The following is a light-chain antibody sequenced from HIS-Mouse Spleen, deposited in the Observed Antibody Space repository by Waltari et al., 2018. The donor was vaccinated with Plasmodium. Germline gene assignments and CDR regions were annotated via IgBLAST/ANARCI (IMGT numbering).Light chain of an antibody. CDR3: QQYYSYPFT. J-gene: IGKJ3*01. CDR1: PGISSY. Sequence: AIRMTQSPSSFSASTGDRVTLTCRASPGISSYLAWYQQKPGKAPKLLIYAASTLQSGVPSRFSGSGSGTDFTLTISCLQSEDFATYYCQQYYSYPFTFGPGTKVDIK. V-gene: IGKV1-8*01. CDR2: AAS.